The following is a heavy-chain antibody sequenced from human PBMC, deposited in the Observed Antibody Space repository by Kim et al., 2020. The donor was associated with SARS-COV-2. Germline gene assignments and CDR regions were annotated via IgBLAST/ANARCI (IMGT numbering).Heavy chain of an antibody. J-gene: IGHJ2*01. D-gene: IGHD3-10*01. Sequence: SETLSLTCAVYGGSFSGYYWSWIRQPPGKGLEWLGEINHSGRTNYNPSLKSRVTISVDTSKNQFSLKLTSVTAADTAVYYCARRLSYTAGWGSHYWDLWG. CDR3: ARRLSYTAGWGSHYWDL. CDR2: INHSGRT. V-gene: IGHV4-34*01. CDR1: GGSFSGYY.